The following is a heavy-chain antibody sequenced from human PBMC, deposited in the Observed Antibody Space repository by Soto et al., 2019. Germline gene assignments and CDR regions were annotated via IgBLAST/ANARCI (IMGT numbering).Heavy chain of an antibody. CDR1: GFTFKGAW. D-gene: IGHD4-17*01. Sequence: GGSLRLSCVASGFTFKGAWMNWVRQAPGKGLEWVGRVKSKVDGGTIDYAAPVKGRFTISRDDSKNTLYLQMNSLKTEDTAVYYCTTLTTVTTLYYYGMDVWGQGTTVTVSS. J-gene: IGHJ6*02. CDR2: VKSKVDGGTI. V-gene: IGHV3-15*07. CDR3: TTLTTVTTLYYYGMDV.